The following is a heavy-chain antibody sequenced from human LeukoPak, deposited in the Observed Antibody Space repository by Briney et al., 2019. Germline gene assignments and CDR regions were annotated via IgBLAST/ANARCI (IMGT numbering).Heavy chain of an antibody. V-gene: IGHV4-38-2*02. CDR2: IYHSGST. J-gene: IGHJ5*02. CDR3: ARDRGIAVAGIEAADWFDP. Sequence: SETLPLTCAVSGYSISSGYYWGWIRQPPGKGLEWIGSIYHSGSTYYNPSLKSRVTISVDTSKNQFSLKLSSVTAADTAVYYCARDRGIAVAGIEAADWFDPWGQGTLVTVSS. CDR1: GYSISSGYY. D-gene: IGHD6-19*01.